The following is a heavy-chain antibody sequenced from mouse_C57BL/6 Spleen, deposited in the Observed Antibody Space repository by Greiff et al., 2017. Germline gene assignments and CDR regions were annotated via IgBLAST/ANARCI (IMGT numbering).Heavy chain of an antibody. V-gene: IGHV2-2*01. D-gene: IGHD2-1*01. CDR3: ARLGGNYDYYAMDY. CDR1: GFSLTSYG. CDR2: IWSGGST. Sequence: VQLKESGPGLVQPSQSLSITCTVSGFSLTSYGVHWVRQSPGKGLEWLGVIWSGGSTDYNAAFISRLSISKDNSKSQVFFKMNSLQADDTAIYYCARLGGNYDYYAMDYWGQGTSVTVSS. J-gene: IGHJ4*01.